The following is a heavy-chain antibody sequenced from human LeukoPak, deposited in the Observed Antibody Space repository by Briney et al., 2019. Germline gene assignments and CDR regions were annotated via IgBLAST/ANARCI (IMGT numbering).Heavy chain of an antibody. CDR2: IYHSGST. CDR1: GYSISSGYY. J-gene: IGHJ5*02. Sequence: SETLSLTCTVSGYSISSGYYWGWIRQPPGKGLEWIGSIYHSGSTYYNPSLKSRVTISVDTSKNQFSLKLSSVTAADTAVYYCASRTLAATPGIWFDPWGQGTLVTVSS. D-gene: IGHD2-15*01. V-gene: IGHV4-38-2*02. CDR3: ASRTLAATPGIWFDP.